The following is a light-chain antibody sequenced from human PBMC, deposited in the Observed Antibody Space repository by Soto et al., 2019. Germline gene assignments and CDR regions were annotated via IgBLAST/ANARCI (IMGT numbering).Light chain of an antibody. CDR3: QSYDSSLSGVV. CDR2: GNS. J-gene: IGLJ2*01. CDR1: SSNIGAGYD. Sequence: QSVLTQPPSVSGAPGQRVTISCTRSSSNIGAGYDVHWYQQLPGTAPKLLIYGNSNRPSGVPDRFSGSKSGTLASLAITGLQAEDEADYYCQSYDSSLSGVVFGGGTKLTVL. V-gene: IGLV1-40*01.